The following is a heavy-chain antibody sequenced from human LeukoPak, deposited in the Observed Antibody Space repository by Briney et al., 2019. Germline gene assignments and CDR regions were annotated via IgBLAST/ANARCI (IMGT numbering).Heavy chain of an antibody. V-gene: IGHV3-11*05. D-gene: IGHD2-2*01. CDR3: ARVGYCSSTSCSRGDYFDY. CDR1: GFTFSDYY. J-gene: IGHJ4*02. CDR2: ISSSSSYT. Sequence: GGSLGLSCAASGFTFSDYYMSWIRQAPGKGLEWVSYISSSSSYTKYADSVKGRFTISRDNAKNSLYLQMNSLRAEDTAVYYCARVGYCSSTSCSRGDYFDYWGQGTLVTVSS.